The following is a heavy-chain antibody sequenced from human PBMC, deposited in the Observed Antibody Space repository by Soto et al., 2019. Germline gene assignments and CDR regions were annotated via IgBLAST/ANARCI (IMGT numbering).Heavy chain of an antibody. D-gene: IGHD2-15*01. V-gene: IGHV4-38-2*01. CDR1: GYSINSDYY. CDR2: VYRTAIP. CDR3: ARRGRLRERSFAP. Sequence: SETLSLTCHVSGYSINSDYYWAWIRQPPGKGLEWIGSVYRTAIPLYNPSLKSRVSISVDMSKNQFSLNLTSVTAADTAVYYCARRGRLRERSFAPWGKGTPVTVSS. J-gene: IGHJ5*02.